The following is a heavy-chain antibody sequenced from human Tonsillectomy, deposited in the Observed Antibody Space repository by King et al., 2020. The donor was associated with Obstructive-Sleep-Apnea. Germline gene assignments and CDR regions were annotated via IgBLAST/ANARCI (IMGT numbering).Heavy chain of an antibody. Sequence: VQLVESGGGLVQPGGSLRLSCAASGFTFSSFWMNWVRQAPGKGREWVANIRQDGSEKYYVDSVKGRFTISRDNAKNSLFLQMNSLRAEDTAVYYCARVGYDDVWGSYHSDYWGQGTLVTVPS. D-gene: IGHD3-16*02. J-gene: IGHJ4*02. CDR3: ARVGYDDVWGSYHSDY. CDR1: GFTFSSFW. V-gene: IGHV3-7*03. CDR2: IRQDGSEK.